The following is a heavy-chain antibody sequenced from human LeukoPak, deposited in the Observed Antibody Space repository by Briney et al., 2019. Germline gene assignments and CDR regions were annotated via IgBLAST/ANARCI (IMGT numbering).Heavy chain of an antibody. D-gene: IGHD2-15*01. Sequence: SETLSLTCAVYGGSFSGYYWSWIRQPPGKGLEWIGEISHSGSTNYNPSLKSRVTISVDTSKNQFTLKLSSVTAADTAVYYCARGGSRIVVVVAARKPHYFDYWGQGTLVTVSS. J-gene: IGHJ4*02. V-gene: IGHV4-34*01. CDR1: GGSFSGYY. CDR2: ISHSGST. CDR3: ARGGSRIVVVVAARKPHYFDY.